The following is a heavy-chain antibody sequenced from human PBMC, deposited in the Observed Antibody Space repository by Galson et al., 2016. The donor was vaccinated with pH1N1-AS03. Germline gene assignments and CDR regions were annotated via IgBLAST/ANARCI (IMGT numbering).Heavy chain of an antibody. Sequence: SVKVSCKASGYAFKNYGISWIRQAPGQGLEWMGRVTVSSGITNYAQKVQGRVTMTTATSTNTAYMELRSLTSDDTAVYYCARVRSTSYYGAPDYWGQGTLVTVSS. CDR1: GYAFKNYG. V-gene: IGHV1-18*04. CDR3: ARVRSTSYYGAPDY. D-gene: IGHD3-10*01. J-gene: IGHJ4*02. CDR2: VTVSSGIT.